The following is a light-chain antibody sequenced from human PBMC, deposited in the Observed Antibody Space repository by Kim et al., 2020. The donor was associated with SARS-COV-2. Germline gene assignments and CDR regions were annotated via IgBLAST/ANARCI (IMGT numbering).Light chain of an antibody. CDR3: LQDYDYPVT. J-gene: IGKJ4*01. Sequence: AAVGDSFTIACRASQDIRNDLGWYQQKPGKAPNLLIYAASSLQSGVPSRFSGSGSGTYFTLTISSLQPEDLATYYCLQDYDYPVTFRGGAKVDIK. CDR2: AAS. CDR1: QDIRND. V-gene: IGKV1-6*01.